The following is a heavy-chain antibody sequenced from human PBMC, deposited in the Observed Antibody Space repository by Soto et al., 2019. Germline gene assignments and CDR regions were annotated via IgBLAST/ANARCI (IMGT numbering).Heavy chain of an antibody. V-gene: IGHV3-30-3*01. CDR2: ISYHGINK. D-gene: IGHD6-6*01. CDR3: ARGSTSYTLYYYHGMDI. Sequence: QVQLVESGGGVVQPGRSLRLSCAASGFAFNTYAMHWVRQAPGKGLEWVTFISYHGINKYYADSVKGQFTISRDNSKNTLYLQLNSLRPADTAVYYCARGSTSYTLYYYHGMDIWGQGTPVTVSS. CDR1: GFAFNTYA. J-gene: IGHJ6*02.